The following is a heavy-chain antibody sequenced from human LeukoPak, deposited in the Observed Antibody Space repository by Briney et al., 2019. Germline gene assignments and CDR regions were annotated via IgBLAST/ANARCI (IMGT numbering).Heavy chain of an antibody. CDR3: ARVEEYYDILTGYYKYAFDI. D-gene: IGHD3-9*01. CDR2: INPSGGST. J-gene: IGHJ3*02. Sequence: ASVKVSCKASGYTFTSYYMHWVRQAPGQGLEWMGLINPSGGSTSYAQQFQGRVTMTRDTSTSTVYMELSSLRSEDAAVYYCARVEEYYDILTGYYKYAFDIWGQGTMVTVSS. V-gene: IGHV1-46*01. CDR1: GYTFTSYY.